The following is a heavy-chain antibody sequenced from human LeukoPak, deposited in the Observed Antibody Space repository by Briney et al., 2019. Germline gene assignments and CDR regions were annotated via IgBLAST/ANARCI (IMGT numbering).Heavy chain of an antibody. CDR3: ARARGDYYDSSGYYSAFDY. V-gene: IGHV4-34*01. D-gene: IGHD3-22*01. Sequence: PSETLSLTCAVYGGPFSGYYWSWIRQTPGKGLEWIGEINHSGSANYNPSLKSRVTISVDMSKNQFSLKLNSVTAADTAVYYCARARGDYYDSSGYYSAFDYWGQGTLVTVSS. CDR2: INHSGSA. J-gene: IGHJ4*02. CDR1: GGPFSGYY.